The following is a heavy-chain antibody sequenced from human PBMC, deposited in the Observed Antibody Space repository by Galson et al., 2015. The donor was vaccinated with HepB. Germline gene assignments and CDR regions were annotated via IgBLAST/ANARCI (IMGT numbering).Heavy chain of an antibody. Sequence: PALVKPTQTLTLTCNFSGFSLRPTGMCVSWIRQPPGKALQWLARIDWDDDKYYTSSLKTRLTISKDTSKNQVGLTMANMDPADTATYYCARERVTLIRGAPDSGADVWRQGTTLTVSS. CDR1: GFSLRPTGMC. V-gene: IGHV2-70*11. J-gene: IGHJ6*02. CDR3: ARERVTLIRGAPDSGADV. CDR2: IDWDDDK. D-gene: IGHD3-10*01.